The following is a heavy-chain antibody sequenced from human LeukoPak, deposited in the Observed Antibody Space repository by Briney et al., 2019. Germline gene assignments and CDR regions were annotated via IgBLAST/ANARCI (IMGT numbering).Heavy chain of an antibody. CDR1: GYTFTGYY. CDR2: INPNSGGT. V-gene: IGHV1-2*02. J-gene: IGHJ4*02. CDR3: ARVYTAIDYFDY. D-gene: IGHD5-18*01. Sequence: GASVKVSCKASGYTFTGYYMHWVRQAPGQGLEWMGWINPNSGGTNYAQKFQGRVTMTRGTSISTAYMELSRLRSDDTAVYYCARVYTAIDYFDYWGQGTLVTVTS.